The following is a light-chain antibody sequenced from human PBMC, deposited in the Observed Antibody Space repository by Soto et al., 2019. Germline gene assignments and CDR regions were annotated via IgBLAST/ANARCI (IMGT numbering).Light chain of an antibody. V-gene: IGKV3-11*01. CDR3: QQRSNSFT. Sequence: EIVLTQSPATLSLSPGERATLSCRASQSVSSYLAWYQQKPGQAPRLLIYDASNRATGLPARFSGSGSGTDFTITSSSLEPEDLAVYYCQQRSNSFTFGPGTKVDIK. CDR2: DAS. J-gene: IGKJ3*01. CDR1: QSVSSY.